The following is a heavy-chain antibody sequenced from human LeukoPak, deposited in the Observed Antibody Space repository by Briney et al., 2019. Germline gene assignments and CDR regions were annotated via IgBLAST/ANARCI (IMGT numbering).Heavy chain of an antibody. V-gene: IGHV3-30-3*01. CDR3: AKDGPRVLRYFDWLLVGYGMDV. D-gene: IGHD3-9*01. Sequence: GGSLRLSCAASGFTFSSYAMHWVRQAPGKGLEWVAVISYDGSNKYYADSVKGRFTISRDNSKNTLYLQMNSLRAEDTAVYYCAKDGPRVLRYFDWLLVGYGMDVWGQGTTVTVSS. CDR2: ISYDGSNK. J-gene: IGHJ6*02. CDR1: GFTFSSYA.